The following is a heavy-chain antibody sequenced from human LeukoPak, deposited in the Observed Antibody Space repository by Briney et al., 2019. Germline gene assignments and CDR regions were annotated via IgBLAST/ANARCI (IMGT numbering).Heavy chain of an antibody. V-gene: IGHV3-7*01. Sequence: GGSLRLSCAASGFTFSSYGMHWVRQAPGKGLEWVANIKQDGSDKFYVDSVNGRFTISRDNAKNSLYLQMNPLRAEDTAIYYCATFSGAHHKTFDSWGQGTLVTVSS. D-gene: IGHD1-14*01. CDR1: GFTFSSYG. CDR2: IKQDGSDK. CDR3: ATFSGAHHKTFDS. J-gene: IGHJ4*02.